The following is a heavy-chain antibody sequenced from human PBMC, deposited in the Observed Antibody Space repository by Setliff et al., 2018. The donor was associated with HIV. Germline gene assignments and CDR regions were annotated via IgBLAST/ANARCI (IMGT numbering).Heavy chain of an antibody. CDR3: AREAYFFASGTYCFDS. V-gene: IGHV4-38-2*02. CDR2: FYETGYT. Sequence: SETLSLTCTVSGDFFSTDYYWGWIRKSPGKWLVWIGRFYETGYTYYNPSLKSRVIISLDTSKNHLALKLSSVTAADTALYFCAREAYFFASGTYCFDSWGQGTLVTVSS. D-gene: IGHD3-10*01. J-gene: IGHJ4*02. CDR1: GDFFSTDYY.